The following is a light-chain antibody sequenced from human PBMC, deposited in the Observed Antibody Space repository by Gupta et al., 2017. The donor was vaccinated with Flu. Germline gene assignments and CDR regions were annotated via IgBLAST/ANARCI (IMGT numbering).Light chain of an antibody. CDR1: QSLVHRNGNTY. Sequence: DVVMTQSPLSLPVTLGQTASISCRSSQSLVHRNGNTYLTWFQQRPGQSPRRLIYRVSKRDSVVPDRFSGSGSGTEFTLKISRVEAEDVGVYYCMQGTHWPTFGQGTKVEIK. J-gene: IGKJ1*01. CDR2: RVS. V-gene: IGKV2-30*02. CDR3: MQGTHWPT.